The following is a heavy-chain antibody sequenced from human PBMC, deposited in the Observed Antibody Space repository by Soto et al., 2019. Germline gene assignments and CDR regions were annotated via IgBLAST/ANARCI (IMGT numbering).Heavy chain of an antibody. Sequence: PSETLSLTCAVYGGSFSGYYWSWIRQPPGKGLEWIGEINHSGSTNYNPSLKSRVTISVDTSKNQFSLKLSSVTAADTAVYYCARRGSGSSYFDYWGQRTLLTVSS. V-gene: IGHV4-34*01. CDR1: GGSFSGYY. D-gene: IGHD6-19*01. CDR3: ARRGSGSSYFDY. CDR2: INHSGST. J-gene: IGHJ4*02.